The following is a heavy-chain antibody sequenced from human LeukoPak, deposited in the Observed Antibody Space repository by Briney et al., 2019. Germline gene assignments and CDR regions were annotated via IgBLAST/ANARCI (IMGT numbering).Heavy chain of an antibody. Sequence: ASVKVSCKASGYTFTSYGISWVRQAPGQGLEWMGWISAYNGNTNYAQKLQGRVTMTTDTSTSTAYMELSSLRSEDTAVYYCARGDIVVVPAAIRGGCYYYYMDVWGKGTTVTISS. CDR1: GYTFTSYG. CDR3: ARGDIVVVPAAIRGGCYYYYMDV. J-gene: IGHJ6*03. V-gene: IGHV1-18*01. D-gene: IGHD2-2*02. CDR2: ISAYNGNT.